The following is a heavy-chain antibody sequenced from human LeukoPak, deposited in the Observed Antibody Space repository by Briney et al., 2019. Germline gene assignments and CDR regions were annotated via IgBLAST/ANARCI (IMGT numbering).Heavy chain of an antibody. CDR2: IIPIFGTA. J-gene: IGHJ5*02. D-gene: IGHD3-10*01. CDR3: ARGFGESDQNWFDP. V-gene: IGHV1-69*05. Sequence: SVKVSCKASGGTFSSYAISWVRQAPGQGLEWMGRIIPIFGTANYAQKFQGRVTVTTDESTSTAYMELSSLRSEDTAVYYCARGFGESDQNWFDPWGQGTLVTVSS. CDR1: GGTFSSYA.